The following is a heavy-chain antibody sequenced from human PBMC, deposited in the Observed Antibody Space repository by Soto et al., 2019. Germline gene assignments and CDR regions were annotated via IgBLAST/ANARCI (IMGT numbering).Heavy chain of an antibody. D-gene: IGHD1-1*01. CDR1: GYTFTSYG. J-gene: IGHJ6*02. V-gene: IGHV1-18*01. CDR3: ARPIRTTTGGRSAYGMDV. Sequence: QVQLVQSGAEVKKPGASVKVSCKASGYTFTSYGISWVRQAPGQGLEWMGWNSAYNGNTNYAQKLQGRVTMTTDTATSTAYMELRSLRSDDTAVYYCARPIRTTTGGRSAYGMDVWGQGTTVTVSS. CDR2: NSAYNGNT.